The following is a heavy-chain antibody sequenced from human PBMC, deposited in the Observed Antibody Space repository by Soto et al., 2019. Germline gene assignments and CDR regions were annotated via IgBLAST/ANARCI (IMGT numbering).Heavy chain of an antibody. J-gene: IGHJ4*02. V-gene: IGHV3-30-3*01. CDR3: AREGWLKDGYYFDY. CDR1: GFTFSSYA. CDR2: ISYDGSNK. D-gene: IGHD5-12*01. Sequence: GGSLRLSCAASGFTFSSYAMHWVRQAPGKGLEWVAVISYDGSNKYYADSVKGRFTISRDNSKNTLYLQMNSLRAEDTAVYYCAREGWLKDGYYFDYWGQGTLVTVS.